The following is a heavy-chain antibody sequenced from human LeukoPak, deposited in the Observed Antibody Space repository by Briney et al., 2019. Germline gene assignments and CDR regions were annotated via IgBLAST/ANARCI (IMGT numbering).Heavy chain of an antibody. D-gene: IGHD1-14*01. Sequence: GESLKISCKGSGYSFTTYWIAWVRQMPGKGLEWMGLIFPDDSKTRYSPSFQGQFTITPDKSIATVYLQWSGLKASDPAIYYRARGDSKPLTSIWENWFDPWGQGPLLTVSS. CDR1: GYSFTTYW. J-gene: IGHJ5*02. CDR3: ARGDSKPLTSIWENWFDP. CDR2: IFPDDSKT. V-gene: IGHV5-51*01.